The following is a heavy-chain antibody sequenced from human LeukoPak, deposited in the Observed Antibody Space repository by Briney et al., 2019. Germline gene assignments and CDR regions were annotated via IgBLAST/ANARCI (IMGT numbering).Heavy chain of an antibody. V-gene: IGHV3-7*01. CDR3: ASGRQLGY. CDR1: GFTFSNYW. CDR2: IKEDGSEK. D-gene: IGHD6-13*01. Sequence: QAGGSLRLPCAASGFTFSNYWMSWVRQAPGKGLEWVANIKEDGSEKYYVDSVKGRFTISRDNARNSLYLQMNSLRAEDTAVYYCASGRQLGYWGQGTLVTVSS. J-gene: IGHJ4*02.